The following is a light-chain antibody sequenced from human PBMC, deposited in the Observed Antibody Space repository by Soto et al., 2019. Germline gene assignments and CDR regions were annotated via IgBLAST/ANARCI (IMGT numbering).Light chain of an antibody. CDR2: GAS. J-gene: IGKJ2*01. V-gene: IGKV3-20*01. CDR3: QQFGSSNPHT. CDR1: QVIGSSY. Sequence: EIVMTQSPGTLSLSPGERATISCRASQVIGSSYLAWYHQKSGQAPRLLIYGASSRATGIPDRFSGSGSGTDFTLTISRLEPEDFGVYYCQQFGSSNPHTFGQGTKLEIK.